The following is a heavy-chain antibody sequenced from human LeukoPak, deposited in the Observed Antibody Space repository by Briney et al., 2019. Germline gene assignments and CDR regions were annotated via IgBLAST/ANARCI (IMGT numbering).Heavy chain of an antibody. V-gene: IGHV4-34*01. CDR3: HYYGSGSYYNVRDY. J-gene: IGHJ4*02. Sequence: PSETLSLTCAVYGGSFSGHYWSWIRQPPGKGLEWIGEINHSGSTNYNPSLKSRVTISVDTSKNQSSLKLSSVTAADTAVYYCHYYGSGSYYNVRDYWGQGTLVTVSS. CDR2: INHSGST. CDR1: GGSFSGHY. D-gene: IGHD3-10*01.